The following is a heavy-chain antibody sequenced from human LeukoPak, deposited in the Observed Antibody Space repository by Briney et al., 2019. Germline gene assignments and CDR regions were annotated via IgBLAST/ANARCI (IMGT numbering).Heavy chain of an antibody. CDR2: IYTSGST. Sequence: SETLSLTCTVSGGSISSGSYYWSWIRQPAGKGLEWIGRIYTSGSTNYNPSLKSRVTISVDTSKNQFSLQLNSVTPEDTAVYYCARESYYYDNGGLGFDYWGQGTLVTVSS. V-gene: IGHV4-61*02. J-gene: IGHJ4*02. D-gene: IGHD3-22*01. CDR3: ARESYYYDNGGLGFDY. CDR1: GGSISSGSYY.